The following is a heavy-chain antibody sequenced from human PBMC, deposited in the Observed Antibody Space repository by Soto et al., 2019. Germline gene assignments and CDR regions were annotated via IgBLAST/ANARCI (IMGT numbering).Heavy chain of an antibody. Sequence: QLQLQESGPGLVKPSETLSLTCTVSGGSISSSSYYWGWIRQPPGKGLEWIGSIYYSGSTYYNPSLKSRVTLSVDTSKNQFSLKLSSVTAADTAVYYCARQSYGDYVLKYYYYYYGMDVWGQGTTVTVSS. CDR3: ARQSYGDYVLKYYYYYYGMDV. V-gene: IGHV4-39*01. CDR2: IYYSGST. J-gene: IGHJ6*02. D-gene: IGHD4-17*01. CDR1: GGSISSSSYY.